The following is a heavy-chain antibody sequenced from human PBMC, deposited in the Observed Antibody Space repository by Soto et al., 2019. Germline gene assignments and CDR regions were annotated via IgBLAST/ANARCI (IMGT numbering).Heavy chain of an antibody. Sequence: GASVKVSCKASGYTFTSYAMHWVRQAPGQRLEWMGWINAGNGNTKYSQKFQGRVTITRDTSASTAYMELSSLRSEDTAVYYCARGVGYSYGYFIGWFDPWGQGTLVTVSS. V-gene: IGHV1-3*01. J-gene: IGHJ5*02. CDR1: GYTFTSYA. D-gene: IGHD5-18*01. CDR3: ARGVGYSYGYFIGWFDP. CDR2: INAGNGNT.